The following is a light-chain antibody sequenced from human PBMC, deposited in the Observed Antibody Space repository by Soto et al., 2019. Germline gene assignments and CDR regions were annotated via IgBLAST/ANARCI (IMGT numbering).Light chain of an antibody. CDR1: QSISSN. CDR2: RTS. V-gene: IGKV3-20*01. Sequence: EIVMTQSPATLSVSPGERATLSCRASQSISSNLAWYQQKPGQAPRLLMFRTSSRATGFPARFSGSGSGTDFTLTISRLEPEDFAVYWCQQYGSSPRTFGQGTRLEIK. J-gene: IGKJ5*01. CDR3: QQYGSSPRT.